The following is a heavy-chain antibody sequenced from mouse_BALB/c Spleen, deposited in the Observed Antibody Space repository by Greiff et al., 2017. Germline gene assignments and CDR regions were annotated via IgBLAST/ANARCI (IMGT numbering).Heavy chain of an antibody. J-gene: IGHJ2*01. CDR1: GFNIKDTY. CDR3: ASIYYYGSRDY. Sequence: QQSGAELVKPGASVKLSCTASGFNIKDTYMHWVKQRPEQGLEWIGRIDPANGNTKYDPKFQGKATITADTSSNTAYLQLSSLTSEDTAVYYCASIYYYGSRDYWGQGTTLTVSS. D-gene: IGHD1-1*01. V-gene: IGHV14-3*02. CDR2: IDPANGNT.